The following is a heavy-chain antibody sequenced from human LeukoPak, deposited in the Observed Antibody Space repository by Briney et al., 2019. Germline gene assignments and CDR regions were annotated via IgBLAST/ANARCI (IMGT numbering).Heavy chain of an antibody. CDR1: GGSISSYY. CDR2: IYSSGST. V-gene: IGHV4-4*07. D-gene: IGHD3-10*01. J-gene: IGHJ4*02. Sequence: SETLSLTCTVSGGSISSYYWSWIRQPAGKGLEWIGRIYSSGSTNYNPSLKSRVTMPVDTSKNQFSLKLSSVTAADTAVYYCARESRRSYCNEYWGQGTLVTVSS. CDR3: ARESRRSYCNEY.